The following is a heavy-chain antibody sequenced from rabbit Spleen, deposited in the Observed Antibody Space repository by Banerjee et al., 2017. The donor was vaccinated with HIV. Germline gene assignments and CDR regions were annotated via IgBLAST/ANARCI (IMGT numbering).Heavy chain of an antibody. Sequence: QEQLVESGGGLVQPEGSLTLTCKASGLDFSSSYYMCWVRQAPGKGPEWIACINAITGKPVYANWAKGRFTMSRTSSTTVTLQMTSLTAADTATYFCARDLVAVIGWNFGLWGPGTLVTVS. V-gene: IGHV1S45*01. J-gene: IGHJ4*01. CDR1: GLDFSSSYY. D-gene: IGHD1-1*01. CDR2: INAITGKP. CDR3: ARDLVAVIGWNFGL.